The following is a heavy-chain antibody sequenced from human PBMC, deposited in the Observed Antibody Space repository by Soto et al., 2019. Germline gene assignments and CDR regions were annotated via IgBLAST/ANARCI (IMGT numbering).Heavy chain of an antibody. CDR2: VYYGGAIFYSGNI. J-gene: IGHJ3*02. Sequence: SETLSLTCTVSGDSISSSNSHWGWTRQPPGKGLEYIGSVYYGGAIFYSGNIYYNPSLKSRVTISVDTSKNQFSLRLSSVTAAGTGVYYCVRYDRINMKPYSPEGFHIWGQGTMVTVS. V-gene: IGHV4-39*01. CDR3: VRYDRINMKPYSPEGFHI. CDR1: GDSISSSNSH. D-gene: IGHD3-3*02.